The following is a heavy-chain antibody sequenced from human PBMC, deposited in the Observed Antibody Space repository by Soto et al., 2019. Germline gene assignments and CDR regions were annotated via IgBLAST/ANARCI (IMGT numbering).Heavy chain of an antibody. CDR3: AKDRGTSTAGTLFGS. J-gene: IGHJ4*02. Sequence: EVQLLESGGGLVQPGGSLRLSCAASGFTLSSYAMTWVRQVPGKGLDWVSTLDSSDGTTYYADSVKGRFTISRDTSRNTLYLQMYSLRVEATAVYYCAKDRGTSTAGTLFGSWGQGILVTVSS. CDR1: GFTLSSYA. V-gene: IGHV3-23*01. D-gene: IGHD3-3*01. CDR2: LDSSDGTT.